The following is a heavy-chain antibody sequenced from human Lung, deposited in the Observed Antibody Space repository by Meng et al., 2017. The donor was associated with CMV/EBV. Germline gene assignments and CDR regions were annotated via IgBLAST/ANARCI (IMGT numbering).Heavy chain of an antibody. CDR2: NYYSGST. D-gene: IGHD3-16*02. Sequence: QVQRQESGPGLLKPSETLSLTCAVSGGSISTYYWSWIRQPPGKGLEWIGNNYYSGSTNYNPSLASRVTISVDSSKNQFSLKLSSVTAADTAVYYCARHQNGGTYPLDYWGQGTLVTVSS. CDR3: ARHQNGGTYPLDY. V-gene: IGHV4-59*08. CDR1: GGSISTYY. J-gene: IGHJ4*02.